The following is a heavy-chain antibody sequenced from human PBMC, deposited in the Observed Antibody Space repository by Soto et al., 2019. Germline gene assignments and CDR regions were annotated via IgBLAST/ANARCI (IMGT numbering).Heavy chain of an antibody. V-gene: IGHV4-34*01. Sequence: LSLTCAVYGGSFSGYYWSWIRQPPGKGLEWIGEINHSGSTNYNPSLKSRVTISVDTSKNQFSLKLSSVTAADTAVYYCARTAAGTPFYYYYGMDVWGQGTTVTVSS. CDR2: INHSGST. D-gene: IGHD3-10*01. CDR3: ARTAAGTPFYYYYGMDV. J-gene: IGHJ6*02. CDR1: GGSFSGYY.